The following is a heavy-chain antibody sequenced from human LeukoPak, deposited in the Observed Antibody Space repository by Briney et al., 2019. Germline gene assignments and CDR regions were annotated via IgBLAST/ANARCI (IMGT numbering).Heavy chain of an antibody. CDR1: GFTFSDYY. V-gene: IGHV3-11*01. Sequence: GGSLRLSCAASGFTFSDYYMSWIRQAPGKGLEWVSYISSSGSTIYHADSVKGRFTISRDNAKNSLYLQMNSLRAEDTAVYYCAKFPLHYYDSSFHYFDYWGQGTLVTVSS. CDR2: ISSSGSTI. D-gene: IGHD3-22*01. J-gene: IGHJ4*02. CDR3: AKFPLHYYDSSFHYFDY.